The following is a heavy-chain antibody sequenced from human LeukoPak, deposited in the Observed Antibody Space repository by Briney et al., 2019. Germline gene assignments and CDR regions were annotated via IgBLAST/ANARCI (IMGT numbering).Heavy chain of an antibody. CDR2: INWNGGST. J-gene: IGHJ6*03. CDR3: ARARAMVFYYYMDV. D-gene: IGHD5-18*01. Sequence: GGSLRLSCAASGFTFSSYEMNWVRQAPGKGLEWVSGINWNGGSTGYADSVKGRFTISRDNAKNSLYLQMNSLRAEDTALYYCARARAMVFYYYMDVWGKGNTVTVSS. CDR1: GFTFSSYE. V-gene: IGHV3-20*04.